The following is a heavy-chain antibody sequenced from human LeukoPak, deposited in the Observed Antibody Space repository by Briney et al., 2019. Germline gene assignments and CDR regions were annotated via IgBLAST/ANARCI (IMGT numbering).Heavy chain of an antibody. Sequence: XGSLXXXCEVSGFPFDNYGMDXVRQTPGRGXXWVSYISGRGTNEEYADSVKGRFAISRDSAENALYLQMNNLRAEDTAVYYCARESGGYRLFEFWGQGALVTVSS. CDR1: GFPFDNYG. V-gene: IGHV3-48*04. D-gene: IGHD2-15*01. J-gene: IGHJ4*02. CDR2: ISGRGTNE. CDR3: ARESGGYRLFEF.